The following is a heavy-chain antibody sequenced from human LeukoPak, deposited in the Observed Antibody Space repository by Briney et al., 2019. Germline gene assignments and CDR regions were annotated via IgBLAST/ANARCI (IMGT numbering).Heavy chain of an antibody. CDR3: ARLGYCSSASCYYGMDV. V-gene: IGHV5-51*01. CDR1: GYSFSIYW. D-gene: IGHD2-2*01. CDR2: IYPGDSDT. J-gene: IGHJ6*02. Sequence: GESLKISCKASGYSFSIYWIAWVRQMSGEGLEWMGIIYPGDSDTRCSPSFQGQVTMSVDKSISTAYLQWSSLKASDTAMYYCARLGYCSSASCYYGMDVWGQGTTVTVSS.